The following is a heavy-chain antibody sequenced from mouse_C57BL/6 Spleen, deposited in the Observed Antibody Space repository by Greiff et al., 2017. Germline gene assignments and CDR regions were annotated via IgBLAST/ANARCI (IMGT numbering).Heavy chain of an antibody. Sequence: EVQLKESGGGLVKPGGSLKLSCAASGFTFSDYGMHWVRQAPEKGLEWVAYISSGSSTIYYADTVKGRFTISRDNAKNTLFLQMTSLRSEDTAMYYCARPGPNYAMDYWGQGTSVTVSS. J-gene: IGHJ4*01. V-gene: IGHV5-17*01. CDR2: ISSGSSTI. CDR1: GFTFSDYG. CDR3: ARPGPNYAMDY. D-gene: IGHD3-3*01.